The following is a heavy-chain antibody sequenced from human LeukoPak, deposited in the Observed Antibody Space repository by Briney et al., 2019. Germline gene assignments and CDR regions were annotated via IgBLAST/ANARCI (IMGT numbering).Heavy chain of an antibody. CDR1: GFTFDDYA. CDR2: ISWNSGSI. CDR3: AKDYYDFWSGHGYFDC. V-gene: IGHV3-9*01. Sequence: PGGSLRLSCAASGFTFDDYAMHWVRQAPGKGLEWVSGISWNSGSIGYAESVKGRFTISRDNAKNSLYLQMNSLRAEDTALYYCAKDYYDFWSGHGYFDCWGQGTLVTVSS. J-gene: IGHJ4*02. D-gene: IGHD3-3*01.